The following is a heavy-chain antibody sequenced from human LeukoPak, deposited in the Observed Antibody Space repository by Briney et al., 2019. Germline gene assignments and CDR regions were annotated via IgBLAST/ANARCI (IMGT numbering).Heavy chain of an antibody. J-gene: IGHJ5*02. CDR2: ISAYNGNT. D-gene: IGHD6-25*01. CDR3: AREHPRDDEAENSSGADWFDP. V-gene: IGHV1-18*01. Sequence: GASVKVSCKASGYTFTSYGISWVRQAPGQGLEWMGWISAYNGNTNYAQKLQGRVTMTTDTSTSTAYMELSRLRSDDTAVYYCAREHPRDDEAENSSGADWFDPWGQGTLVTVSS. CDR1: GYTFTSYG.